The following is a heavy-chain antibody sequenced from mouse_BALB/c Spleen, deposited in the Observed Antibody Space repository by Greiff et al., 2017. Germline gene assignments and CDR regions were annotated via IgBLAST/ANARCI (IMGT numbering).Heavy chain of an antibody. CDR1: GYTFTSYW. Sequence: QVQLKQPGAELVKPGASVKLSCKASGYTFTSYWMHWVKQRPGQGLEWIGEINPSNGRTNYNEKFKSKATLTVDKSSSTAYMQLSSLTSEDSAVYYCARQVRPWFAYWGQGTLVTVSA. V-gene: IGHV1S81*02. J-gene: IGHJ3*01. D-gene: IGHD2-14*01. CDR2: INPSNGRT. CDR3: ARQVRPWFAY.